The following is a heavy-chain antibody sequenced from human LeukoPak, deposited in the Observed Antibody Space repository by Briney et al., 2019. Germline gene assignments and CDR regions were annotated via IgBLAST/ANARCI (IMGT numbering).Heavy chain of an antibody. CDR2: IWYDGSNK. J-gene: IGHJ4*02. V-gene: IGHV3-33*01. Sequence: PGGSLRLSCAASGFTFSSYGMHWVRQAPGKGLEGVAVIWYDGSNKYYADSVKGRFTISRDNSKNTLYLQMNSLRAEDTAVYYCARGYSSSLDYWGQGTLVTVSS. D-gene: IGHD6-13*01. CDR3: ARGYSSSLDY. CDR1: GFTFSSYG.